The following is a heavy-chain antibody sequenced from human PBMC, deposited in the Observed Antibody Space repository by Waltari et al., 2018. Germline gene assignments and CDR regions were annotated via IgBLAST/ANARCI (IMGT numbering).Heavy chain of an antibody. J-gene: IGHJ5*01. CDR1: EFTFTNYD. Sequence: QVLLVQSGAEVMKPGASVKVSCKASEFTFTNYDIYWVRQAAGQGLEWMGWMNPNSGDTHYAQKFHGRVTFTRDTSTSRAFIEMSNLRSDDTAVYYCARARKSFWFDSWGQGTLVAVSS. CDR2: MNPNSGDT. V-gene: IGHV1-8*01. CDR3: ARARKSFWFDS.